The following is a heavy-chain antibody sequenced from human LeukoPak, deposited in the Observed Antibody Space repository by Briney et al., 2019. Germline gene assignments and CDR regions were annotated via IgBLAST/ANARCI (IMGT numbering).Heavy chain of an antibody. Sequence: QTGGSLRLSCAASGFTFSSYGMHWVRQAPGKGLEWVAVISYDGSNKYYAGSVKGRFTISRDNSKNTLYLQMNSLRAEDTAVYYCANSLVASDAFDIWGQGTMVTVSS. CDR2: ISYDGSNK. CDR3: ANSLVASDAFDI. J-gene: IGHJ3*02. V-gene: IGHV3-30*18. D-gene: IGHD5-12*01. CDR1: GFTFSSYG.